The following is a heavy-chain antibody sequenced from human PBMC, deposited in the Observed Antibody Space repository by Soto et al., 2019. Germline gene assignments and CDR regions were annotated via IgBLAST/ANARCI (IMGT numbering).Heavy chain of an antibody. V-gene: IGHV3-23*01. CDR2: ISSSGGST. CDR1: GLTFNSYA. J-gene: IGHJ6*02. CDR3: MRPAPRGRHYFYFGMDV. D-gene: IGHD3-10*01. Sequence: PGGAMRVSCAASGLTFNSYAMSWVRQAQGKGLEWVSGISSSGGSTYYADSVKGRFTISRDNSKNTLFLRMNRPRVEDTAVYYCMRPAPRGRHYFYFGMDVWGQGTTVTVSS.